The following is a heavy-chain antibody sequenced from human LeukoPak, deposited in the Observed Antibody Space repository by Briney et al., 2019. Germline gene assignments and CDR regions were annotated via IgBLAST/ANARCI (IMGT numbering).Heavy chain of an antibody. D-gene: IGHD1-26*01. J-gene: IGHJ4*02. CDR3: AKESSGSHFDY. CDR2: ISYDGSNK. V-gene: IGHV3-30*18. Sequence: GGSLRLSCAASGFTFSSYGMHWVRQAPGKGLEWVAVISYDGSNKYYVDSVKGRFTISRDNSKNTLYLQMNSLRAEDTAVYYCAKESSGSHFDYWGQGTLVTVSS. CDR1: GFTFSSYG.